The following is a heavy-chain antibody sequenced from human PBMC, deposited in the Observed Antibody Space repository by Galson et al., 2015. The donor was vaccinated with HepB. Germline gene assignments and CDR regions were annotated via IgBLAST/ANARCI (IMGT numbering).Heavy chain of an antibody. D-gene: IGHD2-2*02. V-gene: IGHV1-46*04. CDR3: ARDCSSTSCYTPHYGMDV. CDR1: GYTFTSYH. Sequence: SVKVSCKASGYTFTSYHMHWVRQAPGQGLEWMGIINPSGGSTSYAQKLQGRVTMTRDTSTSTVYMELSSLRSEDTAVYYCARDCSSTSCYTPHYGMDVWGQGTTVTVSS. CDR2: INPSGGST. J-gene: IGHJ6*02.